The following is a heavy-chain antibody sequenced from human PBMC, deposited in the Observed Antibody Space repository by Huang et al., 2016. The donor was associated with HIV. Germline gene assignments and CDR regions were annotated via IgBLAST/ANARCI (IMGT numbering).Heavy chain of an antibody. CDR3: ARVATYTTSSYSRFFNY. V-gene: IGHV4-4*07. J-gene: IGHJ4*02. CDR2: IYATGNT. D-gene: IGHD2-15*01. CDR1: GGSIRDFY. Sequence: QVQLQESGPGLVKPSETLSLTCNVSGGSIRDFYWGWVRQPAGGGLEWIGRIYATGNTNYNPSLSSRVTLTVDRSKNQFSLSLTSVTAADTAVYYCARVATYTTSSYSRFFNYWGQGRLVTVSS.